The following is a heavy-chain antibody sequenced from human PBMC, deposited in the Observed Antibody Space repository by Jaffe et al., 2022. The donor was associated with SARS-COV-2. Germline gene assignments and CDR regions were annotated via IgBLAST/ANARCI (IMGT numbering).Heavy chain of an antibody. V-gene: IGHV4-59*01. CDR3: ARDAYYYGSGEYYYYGMDV. CDR1: GGSISSYY. Sequence: QVQLQESGPGLVKPSETLSLTCTVSGGSISSYYWSWIRQPPGKGLEWIGYIYYSGSTNYNPSLKSRVTISVDTSKNQFSLKLSSVTAADTAVYYCARDAYYYGSGEYYYYGMDVWGQGTTVTVSS. CDR2: IYYSGST. J-gene: IGHJ6*02. D-gene: IGHD3-10*01.